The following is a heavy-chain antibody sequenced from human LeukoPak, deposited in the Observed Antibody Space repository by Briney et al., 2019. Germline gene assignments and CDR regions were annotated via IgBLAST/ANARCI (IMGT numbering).Heavy chain of an antibody. CDR2: IYYSGST. J-gene: IGHJ4*02. Sequence: PSETLSLTCTDSGGSISSYFWSWIRQPPGKGLEWIGYIYYSGSTNYNPSLKSRVTISVDTSKNQFSLKLTSVTAADTAVYYCARVLLRYSFDYWGQGTLVTVSS. V-gene: IGHV4-59*01. CDR1: GGSISSYF. CDR3: ARVLLRYSFDY.